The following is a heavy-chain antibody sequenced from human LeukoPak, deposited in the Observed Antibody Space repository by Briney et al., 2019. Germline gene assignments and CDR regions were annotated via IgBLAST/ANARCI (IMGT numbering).Heavy chain of an antibody. D-gene: IGHD3-10*01. V-gene: IGHV3-23*01. J-gene: IGHJ4*02. Sequence: GGSLRLSCAASGFTFSDHSMNWVRQAPGKGLEWVSAISGSGGSTYYADSVKGRFTISRDNSKNTLYLQMNSLRAEDTAVYYCAKDPDTMVRGVIYFDYWGQGTLVTVSS. CDR2: ISGSGGST. CDR1: GFTFSDHS. CDR3: AKDPDTMVRGVIYFDY.